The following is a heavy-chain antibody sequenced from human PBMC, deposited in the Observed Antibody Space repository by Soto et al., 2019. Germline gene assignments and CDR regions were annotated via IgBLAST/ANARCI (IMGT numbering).Heavy chain of an antibody. V-gene: IGHV4-59*12. CDR1: GGSISVYY. J-gene: IGHJ4*02. CDR3: ARGRDGYKLFDY. Sequence: SETLSLTCTISGGSISVYYWSWVRQPPGHELEWIGYIYASGSPYYNPSLRSRVTISADTSKNQISLKLSSVTAADTAVYYCARGRDGYKLFDYWGQGTLVTVS. CDR2: IYASGSP. D-gene: IGHD5-12*01.